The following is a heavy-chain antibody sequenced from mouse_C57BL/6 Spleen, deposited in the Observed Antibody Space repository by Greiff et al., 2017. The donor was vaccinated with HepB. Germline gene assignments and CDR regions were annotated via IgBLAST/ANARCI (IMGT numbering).Heavy chain of an antibody. J-gene: IGHJ2*01. CDR3: ARRGYYYGSNWVFDY. CDR1: GYTFTSYW. V-gene: IGHV1-69*01. D-gene: IGHD1-1*01. CDR2: IDPSDSYT. Sequence: QVQLQQPGAELVMPGASVKLSCKASGYTFTSYWMHWVKQRPGQGLEWIGEIDPSDSYTNYNQKFKGKSTLTVDKSSSTAYMQLSSLTSEDSAVYYCARRGYYYGSNWVFDYWGQGTTLTVSS.